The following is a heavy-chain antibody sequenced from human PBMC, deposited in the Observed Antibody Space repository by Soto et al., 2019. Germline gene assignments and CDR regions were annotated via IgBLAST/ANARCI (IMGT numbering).Heavy chain of an antibody. CDR3: ARAPWRAAVSYWYFDV. CDR2: INTGHGNT. V-gene: IGHV1-3*04. Sequence: QVQLVQSGAEVKKPGASVKVSCTASGYTFTDCSIHWVRQAPGQGLEWMGWINTGHGNTQYSLKFQDRVTITRESSAITADMELSSLTSEDTAVYYCARAPWRAAVSYWYFDVWGRGTLVTVSS. D-gene: IGHD6-25*01. CDR1: GYTFTDCS. J-gene: IGHJ2*01.